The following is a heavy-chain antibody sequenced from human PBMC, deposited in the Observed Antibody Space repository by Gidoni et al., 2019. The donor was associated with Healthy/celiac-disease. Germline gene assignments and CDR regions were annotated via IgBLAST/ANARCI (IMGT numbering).Heavy chain of an antibody. D-gene: IGHD3-22*01. V-gene: IGHV3-49*03. Sequence: EVQLVESGGGLVQPGRSLRLSCTASGFTFGDYAMSWFRQAPGKGLEWVGFIRRKAYGGTTEYAASVKGRFTISRDDSKSIAYLQMNSLKTEDTAVYYCTREGYYYDSSGYYYPLYYYYGMDVWGQGTTVTVSS. CDR2: IRRKAYGGTT. J-gene: IGHJ6*02. CDR3: TREGYYYDSSGYYYPLYYYYGMDV. CDR1: GFTFGDYA.